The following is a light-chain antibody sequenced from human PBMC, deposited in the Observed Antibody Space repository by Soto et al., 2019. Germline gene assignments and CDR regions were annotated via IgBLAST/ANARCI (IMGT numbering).Light chain of an antibody. Sequence: EIVLTQSPVTLSLSPGDGATLSCRASQSVSSYLAWYQQKRGQAPRLLIYDSSNRATGIPARFSGSGSGTDFSLIISSLEPEDFAVYYCQQRTNWPWTFGQGTKVDIK. CDR2: DSS. J-gene: IGKJ1*01. CDR1: QSVSSY. V-gene: IGKV3-11*01. CDR3: QQRTNWPWT.